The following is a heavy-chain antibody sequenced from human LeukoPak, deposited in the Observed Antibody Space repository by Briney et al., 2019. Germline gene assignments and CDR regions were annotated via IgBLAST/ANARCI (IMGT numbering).Heavy chain of an antibody. Sequence: SETLSLTCTVSGGSISSYYWSWFRQPPGKGLEWIGYIYYSGSTNYNPSLKSRVTISVDTSKNQFSLKLSSVTAADTAVYYCARARTDYSNYVFAYWGQGTLVTVSS. V-gene: IGHV4-59*08. D-gene: IGHD4-11*01. CDR1: GGSISSYY. CDR2: IYYSGST. J-gene: IGHJ4*02. CDR3: ARARTDYSNYVFAY.